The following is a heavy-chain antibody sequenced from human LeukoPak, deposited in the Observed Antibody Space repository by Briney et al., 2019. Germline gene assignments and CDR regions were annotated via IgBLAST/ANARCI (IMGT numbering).Heavy chain of an antibody. J-gene: IGHJ2*01. D-gene: IGHD5-18*01. CDR2: IIPIFGTA. CDR3: ARGRDTAMENWYFDL. V-gene: IGHV1-69*05. CDR1: GGTFSSYA. Sequence: SMKVSYKASGGTFSSYAISWLRQAPGQGLEWMGGIIPIFGTANYAQKFQSRVTITTDESTSTAYMELSSLRSEDTAVYYCARGRDTAMENWYFDLWGRGTLVTVSS.